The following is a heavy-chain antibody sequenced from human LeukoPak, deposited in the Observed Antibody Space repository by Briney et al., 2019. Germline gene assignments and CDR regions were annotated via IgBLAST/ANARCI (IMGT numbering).Heavy chain of an antibody. CDR2: IIPIFGTA. CDR3: ARADRYSYGLTPDAFDI. J-gene: IGHJ3*02. CDR1: GGTFSSYA. D-gene: IGHD5-18*01. Sequence: SVKVSCKASGGTFSSYAISWVRQAPGQALEWMGGIIPIFGTANYAQKFQGRVTITADESTSTAYMELSSLRSEDTAVYYCARADRYSYGLTPDAFDIWGQGTMVTVSS. V-gene: IGHV1-69*13.